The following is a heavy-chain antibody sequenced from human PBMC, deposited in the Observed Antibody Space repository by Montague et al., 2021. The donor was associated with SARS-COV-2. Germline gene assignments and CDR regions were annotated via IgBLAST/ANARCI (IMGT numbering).Heavy chain of an antibody. CDR1: GGSFSGYY. CDR2: INHSGST. J-gene: IGHJ4*02. D-gene: IGHD3-22*01. Sequence: SETLSLTCAVYGGSFSGYYWSWIRQPPGKGLEWIGEINHSGSTKYNPSLKSRVTISVGTSKNQFSLKLSSVTAADTAVYYCARGTKGVFTYDYDSSGYASDYWGQGTLVTVSS. V-gene: IGHV4-34*01. CDR3: ARGTKGVFTYDYDSSGYASDY.